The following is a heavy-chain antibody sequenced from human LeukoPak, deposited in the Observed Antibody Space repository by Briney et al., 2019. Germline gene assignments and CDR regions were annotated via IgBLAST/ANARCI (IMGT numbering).Heavy chain of an antibody. J-gene: IGHJ6*03. D-gene: IGHD4-11*01. CDR1: GGTFSSYT. CDR3: ARGVYYGNPFYYYYMDV. CDR2: IIPILGIA. V-gene: IGHV1-69*02. Sequence: SSVKVSCKASGGTFSSYTISWVRQAPGQGLEWMGRIIPILGIANYDQKFQVRVTITAAKSTSTAYMELSSLRSEDTAVYYCARGVYYGNPFYYYYMDVWGKGTTVTASS.